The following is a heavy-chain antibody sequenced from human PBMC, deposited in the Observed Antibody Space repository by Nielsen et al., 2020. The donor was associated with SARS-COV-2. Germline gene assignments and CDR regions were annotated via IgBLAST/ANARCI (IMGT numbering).Heavy chain of an antibody. Sequence: GESLKISCAASGFTFSSYAMHWVRQAPGKGLEWVAVISYDGSNKYYADSVKGRFTISRDNSKNTLYLQMNSLRAEDTAVYYCARWGGTYYYDSSGYYFDYWGQGTLVTVSS. CDR1: GFTFSSYA. V-gene: IGHV3-30-3*01. D-gene: IGHD3-22*01. CDR3: ARWGGTYYYDSSGYYFDY. CDR2: ISYDGSNK. J-gene: IGHJ4*02.